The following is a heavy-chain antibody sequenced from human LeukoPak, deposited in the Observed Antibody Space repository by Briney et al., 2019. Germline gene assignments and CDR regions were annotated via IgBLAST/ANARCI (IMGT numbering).Heavy chain of an antibody. CDR3: ATQLDY. CDR2: IYSGGST. V-gene: IGHV3-53*01. Sequence: QTGGSLRVSCAVSGYTVSSNYMSWVRQAPGKGLEWVSVIYSGGSTYYADSVKGRFTISRDNSKNTLYLQMNSLRAEDTAVYYCATQLDYWGQGTLVTVSS. D-gene: IGHD1-1*01. J-gene: IGHJ4*02. CDR1: GYTVSSNY.